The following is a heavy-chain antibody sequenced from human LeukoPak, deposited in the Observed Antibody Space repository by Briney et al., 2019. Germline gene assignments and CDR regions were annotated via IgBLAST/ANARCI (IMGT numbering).Heavy chain of an antibody. D-gene: IGHD1-26*01. Sequence: SETLSLTCIVSGGSISSGAYYWAWIRQPPGKGLEWIVTINNSGSTFYNPSLKSRVTISVDTSKNHFSLRLTSVTAADTAVYYCASHSGYVYYWGQGTLVTVSS. V-gene: IGHV4-39*02. CDR2: INNSGST. CDR3: ASHSGYVYY. CDR1: GGSISSGAYY. J-gene: IGHJ4*02.